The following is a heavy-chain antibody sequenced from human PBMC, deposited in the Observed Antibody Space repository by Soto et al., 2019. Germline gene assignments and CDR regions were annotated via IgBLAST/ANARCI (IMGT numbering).Heavy chain of an antibody. V-gene: IGHV4-39*01. D-gene: IGHD6-13*01. J-gene: IGHJ4*02. CDR1: GGSISSSSYY. Sequence: SETLSLTCTVSGGSISSSSYYWGWIRQPPGKGLEWIGSIYYSGSTYYNPSLKSRVTISVDTSKNQFSLKLSSVTAADTAVYYCATLMAGYSSSWYGDDAFDYWGQGTLVTVSS. CDR2: IYYSGST. CDR3: ATLMAGYSSSWYGDDAFDY.